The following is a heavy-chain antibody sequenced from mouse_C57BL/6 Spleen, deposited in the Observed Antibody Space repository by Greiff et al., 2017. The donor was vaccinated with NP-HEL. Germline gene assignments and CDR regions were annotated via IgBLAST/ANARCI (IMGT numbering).Heavy chain of an antibody. CDR2: IWSDGST. V-gene: IGHV2-6*03. D-gene: IGHD2-3*01. CDR1: GFSLTSYG. J-gene: IGHJ3*01. Sequence: VQLQQSGPGLVAPSQSLSITCTVSGFSLTSYGVHWVRQPPGKGLEWLVVIWSDGSTNNNSALKSRLSISKDNSKSQVFLKMNSLQTDDTAMYYCASPIYEGYWGFAYWGKGTLVTVSA. CDR3: ASPIYEGYWGFAY.